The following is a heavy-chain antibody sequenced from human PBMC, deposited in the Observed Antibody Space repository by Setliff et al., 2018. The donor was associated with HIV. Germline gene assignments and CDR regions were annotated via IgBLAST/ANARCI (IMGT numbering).Heavy chain of an antibody. D-gene: IGHD6-19*01. V-gene: IGHV1-3*04. CDR1: GYTITNYA. CDR2: IHTDSGKT. CDR3: ARQSVSATFDS. Sequence: GASVKVSCKASGYTITNYALYWVRQAPGQRPEYMGYIHTDSGKTYFSQKFQGRVTLTRDTSASTAYMELSSLRSEDTAIYYCARQSVSATFDSWGQGTLVTVSS. J-gene: IGHJ4*02.